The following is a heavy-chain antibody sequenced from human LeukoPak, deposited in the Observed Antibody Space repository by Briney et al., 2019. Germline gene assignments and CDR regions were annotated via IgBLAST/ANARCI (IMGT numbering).Heavy chain of an antibody. CDR2: ISYSGNT. Sequence: PSETLSLTCTVSGGSITSSSYYWGWIRQPPGKGLEWIGSISYSGNTYYKSSLKSRVTISVDTSKNQFSLKLRSVTAADTAVYYCARGRRDGYSYYYMDVWGKGTTVTISS. V-gene: IGHV4-39*01. CDR1: GGSITSSSYY. J-gene: IGHJ6*03. D-gene: IGHD5-24*01. CDR3: ARGRRDGYSYYYMDV.